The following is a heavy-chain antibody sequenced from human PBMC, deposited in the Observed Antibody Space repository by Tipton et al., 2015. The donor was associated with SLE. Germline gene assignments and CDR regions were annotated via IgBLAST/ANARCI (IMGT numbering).Heavy chain of an antibody. D-gene: IGHD3-22*01. CDR1: VFSFSTYT. CDR2: ISGTSTYI. J-gene: IGHJ4*02. CDR3: ALAGGGYKFYFDY. V-gene: IGHV3-21*03. Sequence: GSLRLSCAASVFSFSTYTVNWVRQDPGKGLQWISSISGTSTYIYYADSVRGRFTISRDNARSSVYLQMNSLRAEDTALYYCALAGGGYKFYFDYWCQGTLATVSS.